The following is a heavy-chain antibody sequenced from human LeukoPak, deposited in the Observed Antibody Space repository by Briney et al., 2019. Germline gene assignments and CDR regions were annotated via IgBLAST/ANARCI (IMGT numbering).Heavy chain of an antibody. D-gene: IGHD2-2*01. CDR3: ARRLVPAAKGWRDVFDI. Sequence: HGESLKISCKGSGYSFTSYWIGWVRQMPGKGLEWMGIIYPGDSDTRYSPSFQGQVTISADKSISTAYLQWSSLKASDTAMYYCARRLVPAAKGWRDVFDIWAQGTMVTVSS. V-gene: IGHV5-51*01. J-gene: IGHJ3*02. CDR2: IYPGDSDT. CDR1: GYSFTSYW.